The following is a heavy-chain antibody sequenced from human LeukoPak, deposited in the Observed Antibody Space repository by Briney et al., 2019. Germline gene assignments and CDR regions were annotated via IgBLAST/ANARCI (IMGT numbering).Heavy chain of an antibody. J-gene: IGHJ4*02. CDR1: GFTFSSYG. CDR2: IRDDGIHT. V-gene: IGHV3-30*02. D-gene: IGHD2-21*02. Sequence: PGGSLRLSCAASGFTFSSYGMHWVRQAPGKGLEWVAFIRDDGIHTFYADSVKGRFTISRDNSRNTLFLQMNSLRPEDTAVYYCVKGLGWGLDYWGQGTLVTVSS. CDR3: VKGLGWGLDY.